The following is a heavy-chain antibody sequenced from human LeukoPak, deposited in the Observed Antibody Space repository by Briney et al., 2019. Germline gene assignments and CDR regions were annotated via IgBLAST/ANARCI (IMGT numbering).Heavy chain of an antibody. V-gene: IGHV6-1*01. CDR3: ARGITVIGYYFDF. CDR1: GDSVSSNSAA. D-gene: IGHD2-21*01. J-gene: IGHJ4*02. Sequence: SQTLSLTCAISGDSVSSNSAAWNWIRLSPSRGLEWLGRTYYRSKWYNDYVLSVKNRITINAGTSKNQFSLQLNSVTPEDTAVYYCARGITVIGYYFDFWGQGTLVTVSS. CDR2: TYYRSKWYN.